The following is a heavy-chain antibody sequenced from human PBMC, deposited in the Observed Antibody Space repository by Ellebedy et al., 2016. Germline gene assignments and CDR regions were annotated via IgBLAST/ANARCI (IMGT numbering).Heavy chain of an antibody. CDR2: VWYDGSRK. CDR1: GFIFDHYG. J-gene: IGHJ4*02. Sequence: GESLKISXAASGFIFDHYGIHWVRQAPGKGLEWVAVVWYDGSRKYYADSVKGRFTISRDNSRNTVSLQMNSLRAEDTGVYYCARDPANEFDYWGQGTLVTVSS. CDR3: ARDPANEFDY. V-gene: IGHV3-33*01. D-gene: IGHD2-2*01.